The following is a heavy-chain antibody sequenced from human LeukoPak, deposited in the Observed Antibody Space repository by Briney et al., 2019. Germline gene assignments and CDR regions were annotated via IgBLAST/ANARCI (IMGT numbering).Heavy chain of an antibody. D-gene: IGHD2-2*01. J-gene: IGHJ4*02. CDR1: GGTFSSYA. CDR3: ARAMDGPGSTSCPMGS. Sequence: SVKVSCKASGGTFSSYAISWVRQAPGQGLEWMGGIIPIFGTANYAQKFQGRVTITADESTSTAYMELSSLRSEDTAVYYCARAMDGPGSTSCPMGSWGQGTLVTVSS. V-gene: IGHV1-69*13. CDR2: IIPIFGTA.